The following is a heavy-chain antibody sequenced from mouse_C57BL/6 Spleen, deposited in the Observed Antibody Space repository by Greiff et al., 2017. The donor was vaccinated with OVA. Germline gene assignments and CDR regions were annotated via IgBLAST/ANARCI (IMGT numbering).Heavy chain of an antibody. V-gene: IGHV5-17*01. CDR1: GFTFSDYG. CDR2: ISSGSSTI. J-gene: IGHJ1*03. CDR3: ARRYYGSSGYFDV. Sequence: EVMLVESGGGLVKPGGSLKLSCAASGFTFSDYGMHWVRQAPEKGLEWVAYISSGSSTIYYADTVKGRFTISRDNAKNTLFLQMTSLRSEDTAMYYWARRYYGSSGYFDVWGTGTTVTVSS. D-gene: IGHD1-1*01.